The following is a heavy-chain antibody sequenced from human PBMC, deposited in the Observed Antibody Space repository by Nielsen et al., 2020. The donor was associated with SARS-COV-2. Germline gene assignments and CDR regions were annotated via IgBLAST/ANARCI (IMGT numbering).Heavy chain of an antibody. CDR1: GFTFDDYG. Sequence: GESLKISCAASGFTFDDYGMSWVRQAPGKGLEWVSGINWNGGSTGYADSVKGRFTISRDNAKNSLYLQRNSLHQGPIGLPPGTLLQEHLWG. CDR3: TLLQEHL. J-gene: IGHJ6*01. V-gene: IGHV3-20*01. CDR2: INWNGGST.